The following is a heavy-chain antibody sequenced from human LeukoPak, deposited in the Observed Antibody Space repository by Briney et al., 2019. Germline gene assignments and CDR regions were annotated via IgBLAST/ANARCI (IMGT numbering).Heavy chain of an antibody. Sequence: TGGSLRLSCAASGFTFSSYWMSWVRQAPGKGLEWVANIKQDGSEKYYVDSVKGRFTISRDNAKNSLYLQMNSLRAEDTAVYYCARGYFDSRGYSNPFDYWGQGALVTVSS. CDR2: IKQDGSEK. CDR3: ARGYFDSRGYSNPFDY. V-gene: IGHV3-7*03. D-gene: IGHD3-22*01. CDR1: GFTFSSYW. J-gene: IGHJ4*02.